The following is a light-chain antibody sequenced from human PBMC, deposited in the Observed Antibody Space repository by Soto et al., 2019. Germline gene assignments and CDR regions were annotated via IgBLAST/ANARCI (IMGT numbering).Light chain of an antibody. CDR1: TGAVTSGYY. CDR2: STS. CDR3: LHYYGGAQLV. Sequence: QAVVTQEPSLTVSPGGTVTLTCASSTGAVTSGYYPNWFQQKPGQAPRALIYSTSNQHSWTPARFSGSLRGGKAALTLSGVQPEDEAEYYCLHYYGGAQLVFGGGTQLTVL. J-gene: IGLJ2*01. V-gene: IGLV7-43*01.